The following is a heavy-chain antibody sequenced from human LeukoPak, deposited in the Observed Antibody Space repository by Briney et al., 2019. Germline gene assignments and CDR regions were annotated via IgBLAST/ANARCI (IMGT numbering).Heavy chain of an antibody. J-gene: IGHJ4*02. Sequence: GSLRPPWSGSGFTFSSLGLQWVPQAPGKGLGGVAFLRYDGSNKYYADSVKGRFTISRDNSKNTLYLQMNSLRAEDTAVYYCAKGGYSNPKDARFFDYWGQGTLVTVSS. V-gene: IGHV3-30*02. CDR1: GFTFSSLG. CDR2: LRYDGSNK. D-gene: IGHD4-11*01. CDR3: AKGGYSNPKDARFFDY.